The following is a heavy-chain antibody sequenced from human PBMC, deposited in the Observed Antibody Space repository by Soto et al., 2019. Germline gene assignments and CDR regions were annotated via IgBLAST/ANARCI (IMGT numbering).Heavy chain of an antibody. CDR1: GFTFSSYW. D-gene: IGHD2-2*01. V-gene: IGHV3-7*01. CDR3: ARGVDIVVVPAAIGFLGDYFDY. CDR2: IKQDGSEK. J-gene: IGHJ4*02. Sequence: GGSLRLSCAASGFTFSSYWMSWVRQAPGKGLEWVANIKQDGSEKYYVDSVKGRFTISRDNAKNSLYLQMNSLRAEDTAVYYCARGVDIVVVPAAIGFLGDYFDYWGQGTLVTVSS.